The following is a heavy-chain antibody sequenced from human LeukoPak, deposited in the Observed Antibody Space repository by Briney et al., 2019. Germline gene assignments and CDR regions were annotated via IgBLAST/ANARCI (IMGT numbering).Heavy chain of an antibody. CDR1: GYSFTGHY. Sequence: ASVKVSCKASGYSFTGHYMHWVRQAPGQGLEWMGWINPKSGGTNYAQKFQGRVTMTRDTSISTAYMELSRLRSDDTAVYYCARAPDINYYDSSGYHYLNYWGQGTLVTVSS. CDR2: INPKSGGT. CDR3: ARAPDINYYDSSGYHYLNY. J-gene: IGHJ4*02. V-gene: IGHV1-2*02. D-gene: IGHD3-22*01.